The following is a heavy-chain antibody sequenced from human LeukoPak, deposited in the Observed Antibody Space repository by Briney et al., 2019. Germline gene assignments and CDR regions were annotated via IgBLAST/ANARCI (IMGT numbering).Heavy chain of an antibody. CDR1: GGSFNGYY. D-gene: IGHD3-22*01. CDR3: ARGPDSSGYYPPYFDY. CDR2: INHSGST. J-gene: IGHJ4*02. Sequence: SETLSLTCAVYGGSFNGYYWSWIRQPPGKGLEWIGEINHSGSTNYNPSLKSRVTISVDTSKNQFSLKLSSVTAADTAVYYCARGPDSSGYYPPYFDYWGQGTLVTVSS. V-gene: IGHV4-34*01.